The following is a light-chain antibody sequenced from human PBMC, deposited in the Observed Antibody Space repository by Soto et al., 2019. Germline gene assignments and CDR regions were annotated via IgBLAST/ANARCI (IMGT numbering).Light chain of an antibody. CDR2: GAS. CDR1: QSVSSN. J-gene: IGKJ1*01. V-gene: IGKV3-15*01. CDR3: QQYNNWPPWT. Sequence: EIVMTQSPATLSVSPGERVTLSCRASQSVSSNLAWYQQKPGQAPRLLIYGASTGATGIPARFSGSGSGTEFILTISSLQSEDFAVYFCQQYNNWPPWTFGQGTKVEIK.